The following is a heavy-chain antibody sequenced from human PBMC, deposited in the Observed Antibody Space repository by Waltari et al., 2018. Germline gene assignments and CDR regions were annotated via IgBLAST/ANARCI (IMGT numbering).Heavy chain of an antibody. D-gene: IGHD6-19*01. CDR2: INHSGST. J-gene: IGHJ6*03. CDR3: ARGTEGGGYSSPRGRAYYMDV. CDR1: GWSFSGYY. Sequence: QVQLQQWGAGLLKPSETLSLTCAVYGWSFSGYYWSWIRQPPGKGLEWIGEINHSGSTNYNPSLKSRVTISVDTSKNQFSLKLSSVTAADTAVYYCARGTEGGGYSSPRGRAYYMDVWGKGTTVTISS. V-gene: IGHV4-34*01.